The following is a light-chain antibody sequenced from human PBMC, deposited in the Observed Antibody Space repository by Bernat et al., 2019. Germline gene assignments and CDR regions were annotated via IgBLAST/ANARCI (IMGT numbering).Light chain of an antibody. CDR1: SSDVGAYNY. CDR2: DVS. J-gene: IGLJ1*01. CDR3: SSYTRSSTYV. V-gene: IGLV2-14*03. Sequence: QSALTQPASVSGSPGQSITLSCTGTSSDVGAYNYVSWYQQHPGRAPKLMIFDVSNRPSGVSDRFSGSKSGNTASLTISGLQAEDEADYYCSSYTRSSTYVFGTGTKVTVL.